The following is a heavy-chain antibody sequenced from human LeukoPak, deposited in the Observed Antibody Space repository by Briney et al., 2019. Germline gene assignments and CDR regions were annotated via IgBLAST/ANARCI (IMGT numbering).Heavy chain of an antibody. J-gene: IGHJ3*02. CDR2: ISYDGSNK. D-gene: IGHD1-26*01. CDR3: AKGSIFTVGATDDAFDI. Sequence: PGRSLRLSCEASGFTFSSYGMHWVRQAPGKGLEWVAVISYDGSNKYYAESVKGRFTISRDNSKNTLYLQMNSLRAEDTAVYYCAKGSIFTVGATDDAFDIWGQGTMVTVSS. CDR1: GFTFSSYG. V-gene: IGHV3-30*18.